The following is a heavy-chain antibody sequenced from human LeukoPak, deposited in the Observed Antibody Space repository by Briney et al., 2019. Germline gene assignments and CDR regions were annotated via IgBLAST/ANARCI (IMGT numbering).Heavy chain of an antibody. Sequence: ASVKDSCKASGYTFTSYGISWVRQAPGQGLEWMGWISAYNGNTNYAQKLQGRVTMTTDTSTSTAYMELRSLRSDDTAVYYCARVFEGYSYGYWFDPWGQGTLVTVSS. V-gene: IGHV1-18*01. CDR3: ARVFEGYSYGYWFDP. CDR2: ISAYNGNT. D-gene: IGHD5-18*01. CDR1: GYTFTSYG. J-gene: IGHJ5*02.